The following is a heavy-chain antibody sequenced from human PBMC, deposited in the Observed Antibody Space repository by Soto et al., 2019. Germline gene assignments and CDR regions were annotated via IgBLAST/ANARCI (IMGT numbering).Heavy chain of an antibody. CDR3: ARGEAAAGTPFDY. V-gene: IGHV4-30-2*01. J-gene: IGHJ4*02. D-gene: IGHD6-13*01. CDR2: IYHSGST. CDR1: GGSISSGGYS. Sequence: SETLSLTCAVYGGSISSGGYSWSWIRQPPGKGLEWIGYIYHSGSTYYNPSLKSRVTISVDRSKNQFSLKLSSVTAADTAVYYCARGEAAAGTPFDYRGQGALVTVSS.